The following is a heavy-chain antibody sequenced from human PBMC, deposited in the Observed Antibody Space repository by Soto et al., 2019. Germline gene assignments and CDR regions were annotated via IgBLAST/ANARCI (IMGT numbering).Heavy chain of an antibody. Sequence: GGSLRLSCASSGFTFISYAMSWVRQAPGKGLEWVSAISGSGGSTYYADSVKGRFTISRDNSKNTLYLQMNSLRAEDTAVYYCAKGRYSSSSGFDYWGQGTLVTVSS. CDR1: GFTFISYA. J-gene: IGHJ4*02. CDR2: ISGSGGST. V-gene: IGHV3-23*01. D-gene: IGHD6-6*01. CDR3: AKGRYSSSSGFDY.